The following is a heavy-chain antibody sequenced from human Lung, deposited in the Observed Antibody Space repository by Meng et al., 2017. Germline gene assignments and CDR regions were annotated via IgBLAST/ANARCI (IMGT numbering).Heavy chain of an antibody. D-gene: IGHD6-19*01. J-gene: IGHJ4*02. CDR3: AKNMGIAVGGNDPVMDY. CDR2: ISGSGANT. V-gene: IGHV3-23*01. Sequence: GESLKISCAASGFTFSGYAMSWVRRAPGKGLECVSVISGSGANTYYADSVKGRFTISRDNSKNTLYLQVNSLRAEDTAIYYCAKNMGIAVGGNDPVMDYWGQGTLVTVSS. CDR1: GFTFSGYA.